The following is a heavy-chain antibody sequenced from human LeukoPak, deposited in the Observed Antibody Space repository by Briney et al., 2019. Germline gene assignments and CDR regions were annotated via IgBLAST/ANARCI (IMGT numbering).Heavy chain of an antibody. V-gene: IGHV3-23*01. CDR3: ARDFLGRGALDY. CDR2: ISGSGGST. CDR1: GFTFSSYA. Sequence: GGSLRLSCAASGFTFSSYAMSWVRQAPGKGLEWVSAISGSGGSTYYADSVKGRFTISRDNSKNSLYLQMNSLRAEDTAVYYCARDFLGRGALDYWGQGTLVTVSS. D-gene: IGHD3-10*01. J-gene: IGHJ4*02.